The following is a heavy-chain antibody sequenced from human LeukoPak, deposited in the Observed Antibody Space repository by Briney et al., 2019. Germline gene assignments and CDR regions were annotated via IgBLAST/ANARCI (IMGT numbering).Heavy chain of an antibody. CDR1: GFTFSSSA. CDR2: IWYDGSNK. J-gene: IGHJ5*02. V-gene: IGHV3-33*08. Sequence: AGGSLRLSCAASGFTFSSSAMSWVRQAPGKGLEWVAVIWYDGSNKYYADSVKGRFTISRDNSKNTLYLQMNSLRAEDTAVYYCARDSKEVVVVPAAYRESGNWFDPWGQGTLVTVSS. D-gene: IGHD2-2*01. CDR3: ARDSKEVVVVPAAYRESGNWFDP.